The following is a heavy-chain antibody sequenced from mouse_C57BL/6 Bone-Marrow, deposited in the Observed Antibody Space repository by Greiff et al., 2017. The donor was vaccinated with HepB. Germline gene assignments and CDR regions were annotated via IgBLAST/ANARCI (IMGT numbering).Heavy chain of an antibody. D-gene: IGHD6-2*01. J-gene: IGHJ2*01. CDR2: IYPRSGNT. V-gene: IGHV1-81*01. CDR1: GYTFTSYG. CDR3: AREQVYLYYFDY. Sequence: QVQLQQSGAELARPGASVKLSCKASGYTFTSYGISWVKQRTGQGLEWIGEIYPRSGNTYYNEKFKGKATLTADISSSTAYMELRSLTSEDSAVYFCAREQVYLYYFDYWGQGTTLTVSS.